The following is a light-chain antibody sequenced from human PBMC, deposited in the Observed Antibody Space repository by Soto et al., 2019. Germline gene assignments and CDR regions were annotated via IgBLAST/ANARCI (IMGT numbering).Light chain of an antibody. CDR2: DVT. V-gene: IGLV2-11*01. J-gene: IGLJ3*02. Sequence: QSVLTQPRSVSGSPGQSVTISCTGTNSDVGTYNYVSWYQQHPGKAPKLIIYDVTKRPSGVPDRFSGSKSGTSASLAITGLQAEDEADYYCQSYDSLSGSWVFGGGTKLTVL. CDR1: NSDVGTYNY. CDR3: QSYDSLSGSWV.